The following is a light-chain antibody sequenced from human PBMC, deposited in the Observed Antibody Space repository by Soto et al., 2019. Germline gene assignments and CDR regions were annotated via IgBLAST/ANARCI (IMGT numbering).Light chain of an antibody. CDR2: DAS. CDR3: QQRSTWSSLT. V-gene: IGKV3-11*01. CDR1: QSVYRY. Sequence: EVVLTQSPATLSLSPGERATLSCRSSQSVYRYLAWYQQKPGQAPRLLIYDASDRATGIPARFSGSGSGTDFTLTISSLEPEDFAVYYCQQRSTWSSLTFGGGTKVEIK. J-gene: IGKJ4*01.